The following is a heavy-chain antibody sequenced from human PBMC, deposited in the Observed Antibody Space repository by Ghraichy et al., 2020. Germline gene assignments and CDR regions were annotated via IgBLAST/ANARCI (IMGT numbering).Heavy chain of an antibody. V-gene: IGHV3-23*01. CDR1: GFTFSSYA. CDR3: AKIGGLPWLAEYYFDY. CDR2: ISGSGGST. J-gene: IGHJ4*02. D-gene: IGHD6-19*01. Sequence: GGSLRLSCAASGFTFSSYAMSWVRQAPGKGLEWVSAISGSGGSTYYADSVKGRFTISRDNSKNTLYLQMNSLRAEDTAVYYCAKIGGLPWLAEYYFDYWGQGTLVTVSS.